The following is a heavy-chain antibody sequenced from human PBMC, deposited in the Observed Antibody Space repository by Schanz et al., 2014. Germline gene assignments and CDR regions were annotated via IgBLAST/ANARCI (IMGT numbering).Heavy chain of an antibody. CDR2: ISGSGGST. CDR3: AKGRFGELSAFDI. Sequence: EVQLVESGGGLVQPGKSLRLSCAASGFTFDKYAMHWVRQAPGKGLEWVSAISGSGGSTYYADSVKGRFTISRDNSKNTLYLQMNSLRAEDTAVYYCAKGRFGELSAFDIWGQGTMXTVSS. V-gene: IGHV3-23*04. CDR1: GFTFDKYA. D-gene: IGHD3-10*01. J-gene: IGHJ3*02.